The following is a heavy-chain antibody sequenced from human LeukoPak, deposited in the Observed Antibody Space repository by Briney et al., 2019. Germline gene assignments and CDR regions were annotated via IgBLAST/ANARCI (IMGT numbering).Heavy chain of an antibody. CDR3: ARDYLDSSGAHYDY. V-gene: IGHV3-7*01. CDR2: IRGESEK. J-gene: IGHJ4*02. D-gene: IGHD3-22*01. CDR1: GFPFSSYW. Sequence: GGSLRLSCEASGFPFSSYWMSWVRQAPGKGLECVANIRGESEKRYVDSVKRRITISRDNAKNSLYLQMNSLRVEDTAIYYCARDYLDSSGAHYDYWGQGTLVTVSS.